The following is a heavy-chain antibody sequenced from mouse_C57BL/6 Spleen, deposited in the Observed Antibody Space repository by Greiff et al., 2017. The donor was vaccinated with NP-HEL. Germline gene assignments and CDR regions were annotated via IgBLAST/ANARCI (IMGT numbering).Heavy chain of an antibody. V-gene: IGHV1-52*01. J-gene: IGHJ3*01. D-gene: IGHD1-1*01. CDR1: GYTFTSYW. CDR2: IDPSDSET. Sequence: VQLQQPGAELVRPGSSVKLSCKASGYTFTSYWMHWVKQRPIQGLEWIGNIDPSDSETHYNQKFKDKATLTVDKSSSTAYMQLSSLTSEDSAVYYCARSSQSRTWFAYWGQGTLVTVSA. CDR3: ARSSQSRTWFAY.